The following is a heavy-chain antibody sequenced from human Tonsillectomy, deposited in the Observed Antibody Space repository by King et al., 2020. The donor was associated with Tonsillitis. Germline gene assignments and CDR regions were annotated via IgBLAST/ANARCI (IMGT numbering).Heavy chain of an antibody. Sequence: QLVQSGGGLVKPGGSLRLSCAASGFTFTNAWMSWFRQAPGKGLEWVGRIKSKTDGAKTDYAAPVRGRFTISRDDSKNTLYVEMNSLKTEDTAVYYCTWNNWNYEGDYWGQGTLVTVSS. V-gene: IGHV3-15*01. J-gene: IGHJ4*02. CDR1: GFTFTNAW. CDR2: IKSKTDGAKT. D-gene: IGHD1-7*01. CDR3: TWNNWNYEGDY.